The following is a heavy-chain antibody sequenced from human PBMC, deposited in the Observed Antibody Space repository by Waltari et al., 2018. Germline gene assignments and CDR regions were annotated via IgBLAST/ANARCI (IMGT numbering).Heavy chain of an antibody. Sequence: QVQLVESGGGVVQPGRSLRLSCAASGFTFSSYGMHWVRQAPGKGLEWVAVIWYDGRNKYYADSVKGRFTISRDNSKNTLYLQMNSLRAEDTAVYYCASGGGTNGYDAFDIWGQGTMVTVSS. D-gene: IGHD2-8*01. CDR3: ASGGGTNGYDAFDI. V-gene: IGHV3-33*01. CDR2: IWYDGRNK. CDR1: GFTFSSYG. J-gene: IGHJ3*02.